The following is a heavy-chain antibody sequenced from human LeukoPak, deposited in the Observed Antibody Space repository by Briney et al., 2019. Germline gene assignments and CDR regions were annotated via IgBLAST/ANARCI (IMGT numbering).Heavy chain of an antibody. D-gene: IGHD6-19*01. CDR1: GFMFHDYA. J-gene: IGHJ4*02. Sequence: GGSLGLSCAAPGFMFHDYAIHWVRQAPGKGLEWVSLISGDGGSTFYADSVKSRFTVSRDNSGNTLYLQMSTLRVEDTAVYYCSAQPESLAGAMHSWGQGALVTVSS. CDR3: SAQPESLAGAMHS. V-gene: IGHV3-43*02. CDR2: ISGDGGST.